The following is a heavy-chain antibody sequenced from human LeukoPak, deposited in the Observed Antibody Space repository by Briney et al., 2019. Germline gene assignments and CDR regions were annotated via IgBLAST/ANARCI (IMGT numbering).Heavy chain of an antibody. Sequence: GGSLRLSCAASGFTFSSYSMNWLRQAPGKGLEWVSSISSSSSYIYYADSVKGRFTISRDNAKNSLYLQMNSLRAEDTAVYYCARTVGYLDAFDIWGQGTMVTVSS. CDR3: ARTVGYLDAFDI. CDR2: ISSSSSYI. D-gene: IGHD3-16*02. V-gene: IGHV3-21*01. J-gene: IGHJ3*02. CDR1: GFTFSSYS.